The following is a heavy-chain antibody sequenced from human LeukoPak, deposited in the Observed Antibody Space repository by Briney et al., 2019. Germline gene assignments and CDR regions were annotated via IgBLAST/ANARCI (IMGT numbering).Heavy chain of an antibody. J-gene: IGHJ4*02. D-gene: IGHD5-18*01. CDR3: ARGGAYSYGYDY. V-gene: IGHV1-3*04. CDR2: INTGNGNT. CDR1: GYTFTSYA. Sequence: GASVKVSCKASGYTFTSYAMHWVRQAPGQRLEWMGWINTGNGNTEYSQKFQGRVTITRDTSASTAYMELSSLRSEDTAVYYCARGGAYSYGYDYWGQGTLVTVSS.